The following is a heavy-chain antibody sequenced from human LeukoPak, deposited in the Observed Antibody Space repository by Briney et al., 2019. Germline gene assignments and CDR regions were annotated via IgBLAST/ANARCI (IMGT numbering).Heavy chain of an antibody. CDR2: INPSGGST. CDR1: GYTFTSYY. V-gene: IGHV1-46*01. CDR3: ATDLLRLGELSLTGDAFDI. J-gene: IGHJ3*02. Sequence: ASVKVSCKASGYTFTSYYMHWVRQAPGQGLEWMGIINPSGGSTSYAQKFQGRVTMTTDTSTSTAYMELRSLRSDDTAVYYCATDLLRLGELSLTGDAFDIWGQGTMVTVSS. D-gene: IGHD3-16*02.